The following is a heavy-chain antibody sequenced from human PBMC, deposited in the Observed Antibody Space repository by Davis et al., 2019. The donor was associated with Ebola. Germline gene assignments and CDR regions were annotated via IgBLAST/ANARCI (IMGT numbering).Heavy chain of an antibody. Sequence: SETLSLTCTVSGGSISSSSYYWGWIRQPPGKGLEWIGSIYYSGSTYYNPSLKSRVTISVDTSKNQFSLKVYSVTAADTGVYYCARGEGDYYYGMDVWGQGTTVTVSS. V-gene: IGHV4-39*01. J-gene: IGHJ6*02. D-gene: IGHD3-16*01. CDR2: IYYSGST. CDR3: ARGEGDYYYGMDV. CDR1: GGSISSSSYY.